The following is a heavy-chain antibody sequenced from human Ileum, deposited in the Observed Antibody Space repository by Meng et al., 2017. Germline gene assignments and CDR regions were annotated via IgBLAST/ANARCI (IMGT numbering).Heavy chain of an antibody. CDR2: IWFDGSKT. D-gene: IGHD6-19*01. V-gene: IGHV3-33*01. Sequence: QVQLLGSGVAVVQPGTCLGLALAPFGFTFRGYGLHWVPQAPGKGLEWVAVIWFDGSKTYYADSVKGRFTVSRDNSKNTLYLQMNSLRADDTAVYYCARYRSGSSDYWGPGTLVTVSS. J-gene: IGHJ4*02. CDR1: GFTFRGYG. CDR3: ARYRSGSSDY.